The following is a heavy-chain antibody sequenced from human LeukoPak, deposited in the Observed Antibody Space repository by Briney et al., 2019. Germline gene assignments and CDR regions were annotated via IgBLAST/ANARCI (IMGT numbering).Heavy chain of an antibody. D-gene: IGHD1-26*01. J-gene: IGHJ6*04. CDR1: GFKFNDYG. CDR2: VWFDNSNE. Sequence: PGGSLRLSCTASGFKFNDYGMYGVRLPPQKGPEWVALVWFDNSNEHYADSVKGRFFISRNNDENTLFLHMNSLTVEDTAVHYCAKGRDPTPLGDAGADVWGKGTAVTVSA. V-gene: IGHV3-33*06. CDR3: AKGRDPTPLGDAGADV.